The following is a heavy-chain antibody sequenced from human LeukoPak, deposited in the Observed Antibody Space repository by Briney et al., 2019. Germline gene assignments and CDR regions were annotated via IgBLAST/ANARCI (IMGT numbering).Heavy chain of an antibody. CDR2: INPNSGGT. V-gene: IGHV1-2*02. D-gene: IGHD5-18*01. CDR1: GYTFTVYY. Sequence: ASVKVSFKASGYTFTVYYMHWVRQAPGQGGEGMGWINPNSGGTNYTQKFQGRVTITRNTSISTAYMELSSLRSEDTAVYYCARVDTAAGWFDPWGQGTLVTVSS. J-gene: IGHJ5*02. CDR3: ARVDTAAGWFDP.